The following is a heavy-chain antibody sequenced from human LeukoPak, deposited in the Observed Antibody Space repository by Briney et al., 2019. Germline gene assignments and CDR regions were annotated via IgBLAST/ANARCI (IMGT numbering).Heavy chain of an antibody. CDR1: EYPFTTYE. CDR3: ARGPRNDP. V-gene: IGHV1-8*01. Sequence: ASVKVSCKTSEYPFTTYEINWVRQAAGQGLEWMGWVHPDTGYADYAQKFRGRVTMTSDTSISTAYMELSSLRSDDTAVYFCARGPRNDPWGQGTLVTVSS. CDR2: VHPDTGYA. D-gene: IGHD1-14*01. J-gene: IGHJ5*02.